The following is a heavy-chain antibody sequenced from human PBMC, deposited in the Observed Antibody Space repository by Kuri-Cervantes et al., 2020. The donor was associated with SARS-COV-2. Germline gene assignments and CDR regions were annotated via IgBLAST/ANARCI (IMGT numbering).Heavy chain of an antibody. V-gene: IGHV1-2*02. CDR1: GYTFTGYY. CDR2: INPNSGGT. Sequence: ASVKVSCKASGYTFTGYYMHWVRQAPGQGLEWMGWINPNSGGTNYAQKFQGRVTITTDESTSTAYMELSSLRSEDTAVYYCARSSVPAEFDYWGQGTLVTVSS. D-gene: IGHD2-2*01. J-gene: IGHJ4*02. CDR3: ARSSVPAEFDY.